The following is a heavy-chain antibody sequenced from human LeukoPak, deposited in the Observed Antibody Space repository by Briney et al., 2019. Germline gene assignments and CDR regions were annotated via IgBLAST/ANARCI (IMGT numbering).Heavy chain of an antibody. CDR1: GYTFTDYA. CDR2: ISAYNGNT. V-gene: IGHV1-3*01. J-gene: IGHJ4*02. Sequence: ASVKVSCKPSGYTFTDYAINWVRQAPGQGLEWMGWISAYNGNTNYAQKFQGRVTITRDTSASTAYMELSSLRSEDTAVYYCARGDYYDSSGYYCWGQGTLVTVSS. CDR3: ARGDYYDSSGYYC. D-gene: IGHD3-22*01.